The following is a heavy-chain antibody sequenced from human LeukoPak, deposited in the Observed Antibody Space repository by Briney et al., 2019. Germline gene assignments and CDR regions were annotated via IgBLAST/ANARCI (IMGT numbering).Heavy chain of an antibody. D-gene: IGHD3-3*01. V-gene: IGHV3-11*04. CDR2: ISSSGSTI. Sequence: GGSLRLSCAASGFTFSDYYMSWIRQAPGKGLEWVSYISSSGSTIYYADSVKGRFTISRDNAKNSLYLQMNSLRAEDTAVYYCASSDDFWSGNWFDPWGQGTLVTVSS. J-gene: IGHJ5*02. CDR3: ASSDDFWSGNWFDP. CDR1: GFTFSDYY.